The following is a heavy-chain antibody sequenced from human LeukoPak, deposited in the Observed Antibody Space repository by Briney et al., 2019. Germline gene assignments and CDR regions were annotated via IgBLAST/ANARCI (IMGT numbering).Heavy chain of an antibody. D-gene: IGHD3-10*01. J-gene: IGHJ5*02. V-gene: IGHV3-48*04. CDR3: ARVRTAPRITMVRGSRGGFDP. Sequence: PGGSLRLSCAASGFTFSSYSMNWVRQAPGKGLEWVSYISSSSSTIYYADSVKGRFTISRDNARNSLYLQMNSLRAEDTAVYYCARVRTAPRITMVRGSRGGFDPWGQGTLVTVSS. CDR2: ISSSSSTI. CDR1: GFTFSSYS.